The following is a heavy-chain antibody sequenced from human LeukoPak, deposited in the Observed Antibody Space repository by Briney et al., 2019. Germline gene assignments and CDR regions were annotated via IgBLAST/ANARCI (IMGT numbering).Heavy chain of an antibody. J-gene: IGHJ4*02. CDR3: AVRAYYYDSSDYYLDY. V-gene: IGHV4-31*03. D-gene: IGHD3-22*01. CDR1: GVSISSGGYY. Sequence: SETLSLTCSVSGVSISSGGYYWSWIRQHPGKGLEWIGYIHYSGSTYYNPSLKSRITISVDTSKNQFSLKLSSVTAADTAVYYCAVRAYYYDSSDYYLDYWGQGTLVTVSS. CDR2: IHYSGST.